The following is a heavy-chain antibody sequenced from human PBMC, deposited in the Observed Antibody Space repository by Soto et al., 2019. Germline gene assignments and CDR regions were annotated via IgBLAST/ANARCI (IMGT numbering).Heavy chain of an antibody. CDR1: GFTVSSNY. CDR3: AREGYGGYDYVGFDY. CDR2: IYSGGNT. V-gene: IGHV3-53*01. Sequence: EVQLVESGGGLIQPGGSLRLSCAASGFTVSSNYMSWVRQAPGKGLEWVSVIYSGGNTYYADSVKGRFTISRDNSKNTLYLQMNSLRAEDTAVYYCAREGYGGYDYVGFDYWGQGTLVTVSS. D-gene: IGHD5-12*01. J-gene: IGHJ4*02.